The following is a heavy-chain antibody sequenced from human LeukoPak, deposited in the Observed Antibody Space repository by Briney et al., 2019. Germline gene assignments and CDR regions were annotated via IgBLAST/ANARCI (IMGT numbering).Heavy chain of an antibody. Sequence: ASVKVSCKASGYTFTSYDINWVRQATGQGLEWMGRMNPNSGNTGYAQKFQGRVTMTRNTSISTAYMELSSLRSEDTAVYYCARGGRFGEFFDYWGQGTLVTVSS. CDR2: MNPNSGNT. CDR1: GYTFTSYD. CDR3: ARGGRFGEFFDY. V-gene: IGHV1-8*01. J-gene: IGHJ4*02. D-gene: IGHD3-10*01.